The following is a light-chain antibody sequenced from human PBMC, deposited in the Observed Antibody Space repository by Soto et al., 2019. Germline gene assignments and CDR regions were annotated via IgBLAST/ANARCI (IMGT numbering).Light chain of an antibody. CDR1: QSLGYSDGNTY. V-gene: IGKV2-30*01. CDR3: MQVKHWPQT. J-gene: IGKJ1*01. CDR2: NVS. Sequence: DVVMTQSPLSLPVTLGQPASISCRSSQSLGYSDGNTYLNWFQQRPGQSPRLLIYNVSNRDSGVPDRFSGSGSGTDFTLRISRVEAEDVGVYYCMQVKHWPQTFGQGTKVEIK.